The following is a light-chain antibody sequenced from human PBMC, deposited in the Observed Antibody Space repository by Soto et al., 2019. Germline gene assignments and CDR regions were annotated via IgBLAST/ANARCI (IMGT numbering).Light chain of an antibody. CDR3: QQYGSSPGT. CDR2: DAS. CDR1: QTISSW. V-gene: IGKV1-5*01. J-gene: IGKJ1*01. Sequence: DLQMTQSPCTLSVSVGDRVTITCRASQTISSWLAWYQQKPGKAPKLLLYDASSLERGVPSRFSGSGSGTDFTLTISRLEPEDFAVYYCQQYGSSPGTFGQGTKVDIK.